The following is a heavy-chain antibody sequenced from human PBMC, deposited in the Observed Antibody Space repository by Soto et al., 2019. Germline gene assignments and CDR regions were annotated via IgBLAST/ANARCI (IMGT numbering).Heavy chain of an antibody. CDR2: IKQDGSEK. CDR1: GFTFSSYW. D-gene: IGHD3-9*01. J-gene: IGHJ4*02. CDR3: ARAHYDILTGYYPFDY. Sequence: PGGSLRLSCAASGFTFSSYWMSWVRQAPGKGLEWVANIKQDGSEKYYVDSVKGRFTISRDNAKNSLYLQMNSLRAEDTAVYYCARAHYDILTGYYPFDYWGQGTLVTVSS. V-gene: IGHV3-7*01.